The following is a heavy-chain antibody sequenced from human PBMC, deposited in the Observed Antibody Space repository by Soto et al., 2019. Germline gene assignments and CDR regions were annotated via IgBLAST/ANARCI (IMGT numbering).Heavy chain of an antibody. V-gene: IGHV3-11*06. D-gene: IGHD2-21*01. CDR2: ISPKSTYR. Sequence: QVHLVESGGGLVKPGGSLRLSCATSGFPFNDYYMSWIRQAPGKGLEWLSHISPKSTYRNYADSVKGRSTSSRENTKSSPFLQMNSLGVDDTAVYYGARGGGGGLFAHWGQGVLVTVCS. J-gene: IGHJ4*02. CDR1: GFPFNDYY. CDR3: ARGGGGGLFAH.